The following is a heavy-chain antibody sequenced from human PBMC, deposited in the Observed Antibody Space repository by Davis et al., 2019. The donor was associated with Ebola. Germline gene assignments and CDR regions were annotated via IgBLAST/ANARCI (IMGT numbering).Heavy chain of an antibody. Sequence: GESLKISCKGSGYSFTSYWISWVRQMPGKGLEWMGRIDPSDSYTNYSPSFQGHVTISADKSISTAYLQWSSLKASDTAMYYCARRYGSGSYAPPGYYYMDVWGKGTTVTVSS. V-gene: IGHV5-10-1*01. D-gene: IGHD3-10*01. CDR1: GYSFTSYW. CDR2: IDPSDSYT. CDR3: ARRYGSGSYAPPGYYYMDV. J-gene: IGHJ6*03.